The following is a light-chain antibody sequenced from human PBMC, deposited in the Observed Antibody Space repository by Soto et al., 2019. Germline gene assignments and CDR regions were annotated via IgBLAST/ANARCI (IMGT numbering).Light chain of an antibody. CDR3: ISFTVSRSYV. CDR2: SVS. Sequence: QSALIQPASVSGSPGQSITIACTGTNRDVGSYNLVSWYQQFTGKSPKLMIYSVSNRPSGVSNRFSGSKSGNTASLTISGLQAEDEADYYCISFTVSRSYVFGSGTKVTVL. J-gene: IGLJ1*01. CDR1: NRDVGSYNL. V-gene: IGLV2-14*01.